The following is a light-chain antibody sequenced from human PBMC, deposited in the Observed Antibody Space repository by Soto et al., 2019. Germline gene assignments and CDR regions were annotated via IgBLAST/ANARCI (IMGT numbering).Light chain of an antibody. Sequence: AIQLTQSPSSLSASVGDRVTITCRASQGISSALAWYQQKPGKAPKLLIYDASSLESGVPSRFSGSGSGKDFTLTISSLKPEDFATYYCQQFNNSPLTLGGGTKVDIK. CDR2: DAS. CDR1: QGISSA. CDR3: QQFNNSPLT. V-gene: IGKV1D-13*01. J-gene: IGKJ4*01.